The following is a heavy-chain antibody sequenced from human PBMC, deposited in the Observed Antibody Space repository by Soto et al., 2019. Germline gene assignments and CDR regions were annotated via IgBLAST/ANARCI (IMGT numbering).Heavy chain of an antibody. CDR3: ARLLAQLWLDY. V-gene: IGHV4-39*01. CDR2: IYYSGST. J-gene: IGHJ4*02. Sequence: ETLSLTCTVSGGSISSSSYYWGWIRQPPGKGLEWIGSIYYSGSTYYNPSLKSRVTISVDTSKNQFSLKLSSVTAADTAVYYCARLLAQLWLDYWGQGTLVTVSS. CDR1: GGSISSSSYY. D-gene: IGHD5-18*01.